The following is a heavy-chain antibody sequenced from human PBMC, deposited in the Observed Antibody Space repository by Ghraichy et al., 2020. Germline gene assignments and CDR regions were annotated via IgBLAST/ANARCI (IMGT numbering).Heavy chain of an antibody. CDR1: GGTFSSYA. CDR2: IIPIFGTA. Sequence: SVKVSCKASGGTFSSYAISWVRQAPGQGLEWMGGIIPIFGTANYAQKFQGRVTITADESTSTAYMELSSLRSEDTAVYYCARGGVAARAYYYYSMDVWGQGTTVTVSS. V-gene: IGHV1-69*13. CDR3: ARGGVAARAYYYYSMDV. J-gene: IGHJ6*02. D-gene: IGHD6-6*01.